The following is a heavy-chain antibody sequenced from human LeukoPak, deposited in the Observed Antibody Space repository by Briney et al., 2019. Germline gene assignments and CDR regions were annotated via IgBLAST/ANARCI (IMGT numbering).Heavy chain of an antibody. CDR1: GFTFSGYG. D-gene: IGHD6-6*01. V-gene: IGHV3-30*02. CDR2: VRYDSSNK. Sequence: PGGSLRLSCAASGFTFSGYGMHRVRQAPGKGLEWVAFVRYDSSNKYYADSVKGRFTVSRDNSRNTLFLLMTSLRAEDSALYYCAKDAISSLAVRRFDLWGQGTLVTVSS. CDR3: AKDAISSLAVRRFDL. J-gene: IGHJ4*02.